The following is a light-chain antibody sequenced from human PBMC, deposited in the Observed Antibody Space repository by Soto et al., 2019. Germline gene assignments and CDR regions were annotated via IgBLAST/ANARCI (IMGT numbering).Light chain of an antibody. CDR2: SNN. V-gene: IGLV1-44*01. CDR3: AAWDDSLNGAYV. J-gene: IGLJ1*01. Sequence: HSVLTQPPSSSVTPGQRVTISCSGSGSNIGSNTVSWYQQLPGTAPKLLIYSNNQRPSGVPDRFSGSKSGTSASLAISGLQSEDEADYYCAAWDDSLNGAYVFGTGTKVTVL. CDR1: GSNIGSNT.